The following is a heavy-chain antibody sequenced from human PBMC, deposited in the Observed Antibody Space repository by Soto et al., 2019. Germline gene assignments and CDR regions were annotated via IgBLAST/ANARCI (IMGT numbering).Heavy chain of an antibody. Sequence: QVQLVQSGAELKKPGASVKVSCMASGYTFTSYYMHWVRQAPGQGLEWMGIINPSGGSTSYAQKFQGRVTMIRDTSPSTVYMELSSLGSEDTAVYYCARKPPNSGSYLHGYYYYGLDVWGQGTTVTVSS. CDR2: INPSGGST. CDR3: ARKPPNSGSYLHGYYYYGLDV. J-gene: IGHJ6*02. CDR1: GYTFTSYY. D-gene: IGHD1-26*01. V-gene: IGHV1-46*01.